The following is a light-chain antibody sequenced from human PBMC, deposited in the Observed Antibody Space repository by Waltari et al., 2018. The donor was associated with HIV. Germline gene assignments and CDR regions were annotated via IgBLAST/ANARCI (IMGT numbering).Light chain of an antibody. Sequence: QSVLTQPPSSSGTPGQRLTISCSGSSSTVGRTTVNWYQHLPGAAPKLLILNTDERPSGVPDRFSGSKSGTSASLAISGLQSEDEADYYCAVWDDSLNAYVFGTGTTVTVL. V-gene: IGLV1-44*01. CDR2: NTD. CDR1: SSTVGRTT. J-gene: IGLJ1*01. CDR3: AVWDDSLNAYV.